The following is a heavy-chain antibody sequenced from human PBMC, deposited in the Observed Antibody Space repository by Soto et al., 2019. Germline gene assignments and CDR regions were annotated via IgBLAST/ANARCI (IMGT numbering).Heavy chain of an antibody. CDR3: ARDLGGWLDY. Sequence: ASVKVSWQASGYNFYNFAMHWVRKGPRQRRGGRGRINARNWNTKNTQKYKARVTITRDTSRSTADMELISLRSEDTAVYYCARDLGGWLDYWGQGTLVTVSS. CDR2: INARNWNT. V-gene: IGHV1-3*01. CDR1: GYNFYNFA. D-gene: IGHD5-12*01. J-gene: IGHJ4*02.